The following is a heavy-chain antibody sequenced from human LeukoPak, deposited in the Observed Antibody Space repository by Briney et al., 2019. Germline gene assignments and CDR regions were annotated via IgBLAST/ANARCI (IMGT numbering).Heavy chain of an antibody. Sequence: SETLSLTCTVSGGSISSYYWSWIRQPPGKGLEWIGYIYYSGSTNYNPSLKSRVTITVDTSKNQFSLKLSSVTAADTAVYYCARGATQWERLYNWFDPWGQGTLVTVSS. CDR3: ARGATQWERLYNWFDP. CDR1: GGSISSYY. CDR2: IYYSGST. J-gene: IGHJ5*02. D-gene: IGHD1-26*01. V-gene: IGHV4-59*01.